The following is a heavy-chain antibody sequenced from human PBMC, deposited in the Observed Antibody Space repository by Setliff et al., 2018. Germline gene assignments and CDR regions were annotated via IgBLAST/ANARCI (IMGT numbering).Heavy chain of an antibody. CDR3: ASRDWGENFYNTDV. Sequence: GSLRLSCAASGFTFSSFWMDWVRQSPGRGLEWVANMNQDGSGKFYVDSVKGRFTISRDNAKNTLYLQMNSLRGEDTAVYFCASRDWGENFYNTDVWGKGTTVTVSS. CDR2: MNQDGSGK. V-gene: IGHV3-7*01. D-gene: IGHD7-27*01. J-gene: IGHJ6*04. CDR1: GFTFSSFW.